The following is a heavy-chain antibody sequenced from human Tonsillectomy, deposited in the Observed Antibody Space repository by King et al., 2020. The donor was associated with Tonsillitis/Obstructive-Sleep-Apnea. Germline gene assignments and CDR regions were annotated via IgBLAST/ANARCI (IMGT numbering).Heavy chain of an antibody. CDR2: ISSSSSYI. Sequence: VQLVESGGGLVKPGGSLRLSCAASGFTFSSYSMNWVRQAPGKGLEWVSSISSSSSYIYYADSVKGRFTISRDNAKNSLYLQMNSLRAEDTAVYYCARYCVVPAAIITPYYYYYYMDVWGKGTTVTVSS. J-gene: IGHJ6*03. D-gene: IGHD2-2*02. CDR3: ARYCVVPAAIITPYYYYYYMDV. V-gene: IGHV3-21*01. CDR1: GFTFSSYS.